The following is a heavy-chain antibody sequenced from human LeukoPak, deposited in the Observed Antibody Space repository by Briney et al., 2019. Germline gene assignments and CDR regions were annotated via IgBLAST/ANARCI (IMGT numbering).Heavy chain of an antibody. CDR2: ISSSGSTI. J-gene: IGHJ3*02. V-gene: IGHV3-11*04. CDR3: ARERIQWSDAIDI. Sequence: GGSLRLSCAASGFTFSDYYMSWIRQAPGKGLEWVSYISSSGSTIYYADSVKGRFTISRDNAKNSLYLQMNSLRAEDTAVYYCARERIQWSDAIDIWGQGTMVTVSS. D-gene: IGHD5-12*01. CDR1: GFTFSDYY.